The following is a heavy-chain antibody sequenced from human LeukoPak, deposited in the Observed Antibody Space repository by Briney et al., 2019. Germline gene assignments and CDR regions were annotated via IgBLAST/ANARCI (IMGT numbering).Heavy chain of an antibody. Sequence: GGSLRLSCAASGFTFSSYSMNWVRQAPGKGLEWVSSISSSSSYIYYADSVKGRFTISRDNAKNSLYLQMNSLRAEDTAVYYCARDQTILRYCSGRSCYHYGMDVWGQGTAVTASS. CDR3: ARDQTILRYCSGRSCYHYGMDV. CDR2: ISSSSSYI. V-gene: IGHV3-21*01. CDR1: GFTFSSYS. D-gene: IGHD2-15*01. J-gene: IGHJ6*02.